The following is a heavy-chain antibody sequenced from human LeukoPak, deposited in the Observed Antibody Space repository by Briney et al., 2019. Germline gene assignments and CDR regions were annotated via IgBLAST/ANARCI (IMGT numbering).Heavy chain of an antibody. CDR1: GFTFSSYG. D-gene: IGHD4-17*01. CDR3: AKDRGVTTPYYFDY. V-gene: IGHV3-30*02. Sequence: GGSLRLSCAASGFTFSSYGMHWVRQAPGKGLEWVAFIRYDGSNKYYADSVKGRFTISRDNSKNTLYLQMNSLRAEDTAVYYCAKDRGVTTPYYFDYWGQGTLVTVSS. CDR2: IRYDGSNK. J-gene: IGHJ4*02.